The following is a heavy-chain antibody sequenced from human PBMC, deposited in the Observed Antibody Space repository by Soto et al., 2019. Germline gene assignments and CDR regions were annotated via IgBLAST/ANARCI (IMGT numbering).Heavy chain of an antibody. Sequence: ASVKVSCKASGFTFVRYAIHWVRQAPGQGLEWMAWINAGNGHTTYSQKFQGRVTITRDTSARTVYMELRSLRFEDTATYYCARAGWFAEGYFDFWGQGTPVTVSS. CDR1: GFTFVRYA. J-gene: IGHJ4*02. CDR2: INAGNGHT. CDR3: ARAGWFAEGYFDF. V-gene: IGHV1-3*01. D-gene: IGHD3-10*01.